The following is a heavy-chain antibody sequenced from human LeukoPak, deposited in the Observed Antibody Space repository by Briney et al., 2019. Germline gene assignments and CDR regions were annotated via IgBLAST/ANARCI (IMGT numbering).Heavy chain of an antibody. V-gene: IGHV4-4*07. CDR2: IYTTGTT. CDR3: GRQGYTASYYFFDY. D-gene: IGHD1-26*01. CDR1: SGSIRSYY. Sequence: KTSETLSLTCTVSSGSIRSYYWGWVRQPPGKGLEWIGRIYTTGTTQYNPSLKSRVTMSVDTSTNQFSLNLRSMTAADMAVYYCGRQGYTASYYFFDYWSQATLVAVS. J-gene: IGHJ4*02.